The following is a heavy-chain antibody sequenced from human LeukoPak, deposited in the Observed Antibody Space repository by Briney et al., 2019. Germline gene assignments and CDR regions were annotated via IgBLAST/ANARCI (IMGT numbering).Heavy chain of an antibody. J-gene: IGHJ5*02. D-gene: IGHD2-2*01. CDR2: INHSGST. Sequence: PSETLSLTCAVYGGSFSGYYWSWIRQPPGKGLEWIGEINHSGSTNYNPSLKSRVTISVDTSKNQFSLKLGSVTAADTAVYYCARGRAAPAPPDHWGQGTLVTVSS. CDR1: GGSFSGYY. CDR3: ARGRAAPAPPDH. V-gene: IGHV4-34*01.